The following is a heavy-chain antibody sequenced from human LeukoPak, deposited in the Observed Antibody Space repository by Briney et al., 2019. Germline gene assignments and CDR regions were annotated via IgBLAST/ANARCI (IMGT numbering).Heavy chain of an antibody. D-gene: IGHD3-3*01. CDR1: GFTFSSYA. V-gene: IGHV3-23*01. J-gene: IGHJ4*02. Sequence: GGSLRLSCATSGFTFSSYAMSWVRQAPGKGLEWVSGIGASGGSTYYADSVKGRFTISRDNSKNTLYLQMNSLRAEDTAVYYCAKDLNYDFWSGLGNWGQGTLVTVSS. CDR3: AKDLNYDFWSGLGN. CDR2: IGASGGST.